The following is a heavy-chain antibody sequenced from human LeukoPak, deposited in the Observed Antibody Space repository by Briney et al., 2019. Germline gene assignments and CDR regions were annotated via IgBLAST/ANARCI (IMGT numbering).Heavy chain of an antibody. CDR3: AKVNNYDDY. Sequence: PGRSLRLSCAASGFTFSTFGIHWVGQAPGKGLEWVAAISPDGNNEYYTDSVKGRFTISRDNSKNMIYLQMNSLRGEDSAVYYCAKVNNYDDYWGQGTLVTVSS. V-gene: IGHV3-30*18. CDR1: GFTFSTFG. D-gene: IGHD1/OR15-1a*01. J-gene: IGHJ4*02. CDR2: ISPDGNNE.